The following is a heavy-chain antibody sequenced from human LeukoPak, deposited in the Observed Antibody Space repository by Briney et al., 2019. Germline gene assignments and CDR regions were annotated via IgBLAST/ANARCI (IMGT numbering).Heavy chain of an antibody. V-gene: IGHV4-59*12. J-gene: IGHJ4*02. CDR3: ARDSGNFEVDY. D-gene: IGHD1-26*01. CDR1: GGSIDTYY. CDR2: VFHTGST. Sequence: SETLSLTCTVSGGSIDTYYWNWIRQPPGKGLEWIGYVFHTGSTNYNPSLKSRVTISVDTSKNQFSLRLSSVTAADTAIYYCARDSGNFEVDYWGQGILVTVSS.